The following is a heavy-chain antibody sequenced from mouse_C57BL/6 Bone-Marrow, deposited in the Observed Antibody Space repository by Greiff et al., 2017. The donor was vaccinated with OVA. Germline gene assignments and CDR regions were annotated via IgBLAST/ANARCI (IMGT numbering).Heavy chain of an antibody. CDR2: ISNLAYSI. J-gene: IGHJ1*03. V-gene: IGHV5-15*04. D-gene: IGHD1-1*01. CDR3: ARYGSSWYFDV. Sequence: EVMLVESGGGLVQPGGSLKLSCAASGFTFSDYGMAWVRQAPRKGPEWVAFISNLAYSIYYADTVTGRFTISRENAKNTLYLEMSSLRSEDTAMYYCARYGSSWYFDVWGTGTTVTVSS. CDR1: GFTFSDYG.